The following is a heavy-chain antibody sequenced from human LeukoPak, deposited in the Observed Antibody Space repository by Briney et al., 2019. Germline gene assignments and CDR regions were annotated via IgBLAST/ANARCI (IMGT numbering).Heavy chain of an antibody. J-gene: IGHJ4*02. CDR2: ISGGGSST. D-gene: IGHD4-17*01. V-gene: IGHV3-23*01. CDR3: AKGHSDYGTDFDQ. Sequence: GESLRLSCAASGFTFSNYAMSWVRQAPGKGLEWVSIISGGGSSTYYVDSVKGRFTVSRDNSRNTLYLQMNSPRAEDSAVYYCAKGHSDYGTDFDQWGQGTLVTVSS. CDR1: GFTFSNYA.